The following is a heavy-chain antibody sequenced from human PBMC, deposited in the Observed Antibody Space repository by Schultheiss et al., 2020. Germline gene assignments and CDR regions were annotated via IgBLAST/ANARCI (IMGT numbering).Heavy chain of an antibody. Sequence: SETLSLTCTVSGDSISNYYWSWIRQPPGKGLEWIGHIYYSGSTNYNPSLKSRVTISVATSKNQFSLKLSSVTAADTAVYYCARRPSPSPAYYFDYWGPGALVTVSS. CDR3: ARRPSPSPAYYFDY. CDR1: GDSISNYY. V-gene: IGHV4-59*08. CDR2: IYYSGST. J-gene: IGHJ4*02.